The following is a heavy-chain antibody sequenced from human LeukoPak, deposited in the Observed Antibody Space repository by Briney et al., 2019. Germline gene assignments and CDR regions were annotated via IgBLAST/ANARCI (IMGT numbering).Heavy chain of an antibody. J-gene: IGHJ4*02. Sequence: PGGSLRLSCAASGFTFSSYAMSWVRQAPGKGLEWVSAVSGSGGSTFYADSVKGRFTISRDNSKNTLYVQMNSLRAEDTAVYYCAKSSNHYRPFDDWGQGTLVTVSS. CDR2: VSGSGGST. CDR3: AKSSNHYRPFDD. V-gene: IGHV3-23*01. CDR1: GFTFSSYA. D-gene: IGHD3-16*02.